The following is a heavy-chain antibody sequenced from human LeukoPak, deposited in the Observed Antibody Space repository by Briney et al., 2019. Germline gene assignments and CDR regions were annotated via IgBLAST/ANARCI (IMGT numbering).Heavy chain of an antibody. CDR2: ISYDGSNK. J-gene: IGHJ4*02. CDR1: GFTVSSNY. D-gene: IGHD3-22*01. V-gene: IGHV3-30*18. CDR3: AKEWYYYDSSGSLRQPYFDY. Sequence: GGSLRLSCAASGFTVSSNYMSWVRQAPGKGLEWVAVISYDGSNKYYADSVKGRFTISRDNSKNTLYLQMNSLRAEDTAVYYCAKEWYYYDSSGSLRQPYFDYWGQGTLVTVSS.